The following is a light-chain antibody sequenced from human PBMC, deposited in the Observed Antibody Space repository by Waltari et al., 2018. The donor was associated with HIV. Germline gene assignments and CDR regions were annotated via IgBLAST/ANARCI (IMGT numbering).Light chain of an antibody. CDR3: QSYDSSLSVWV. Sequence: QSVLTQPPSVSWAPGQMVTISCTGIISTIGASYDVHWYQQIPGTAPKLLIYGNSHRPSGVPDRFSGYKSGTSASLAITGLQAEDEADYYCQSYDSSLSVWVFGGGTKLTVL. V-gene: IGLV1-40*01. CDR1: ISTIGASYD. CDR2: GNS. J-gene: IGLJ3*02.